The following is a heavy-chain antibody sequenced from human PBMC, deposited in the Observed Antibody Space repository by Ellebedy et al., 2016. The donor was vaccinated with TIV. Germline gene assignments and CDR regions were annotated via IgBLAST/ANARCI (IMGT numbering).Heavy chain of an antibody. V-gene: IGHV3-74*01. CDR1: GFTFSTYW. CDR3: ARDFVRYFDWLLSSYYFDY. CDR2: INIDGSIT. D-gene: IGHD3-9*01. Sequence: GESLKISCAASGFTFSTYWMHWVRQAPGKGLVWVSRINIDGSITTYADSVKGRFTISRDNAKNSLYLQMNSLRAEDTAVYYCARDFVRYFDWLLSSYYFDYWGQGTLVTVSS. J-gene: IGHJ4*02.